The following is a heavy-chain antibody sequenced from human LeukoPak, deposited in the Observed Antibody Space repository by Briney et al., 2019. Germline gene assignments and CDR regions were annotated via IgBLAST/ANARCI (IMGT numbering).Heavy chain of an antibody. J-gene: IGHJ6*04. D-gene: IGHD3-10*01. V-gene: IGHV1-69*06. CDR3: ATPFADPYYYYYGMDV. CDR1: GGTFSSYA. Sequence: SVKVSCKASGGTFSSYAISWVRQAPGQGLEWMGGIIPIFGTANYAQRFQGRVTITADKSTSTAYMELSSLRSEDTAVYYCATPFADPYYYYYGMDVWGKGTTVTVSS. CDR2: IIPIFGTA.